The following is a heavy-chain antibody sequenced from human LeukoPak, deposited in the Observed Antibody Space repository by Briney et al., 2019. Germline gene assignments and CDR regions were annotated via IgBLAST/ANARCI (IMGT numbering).Heavy chain of an antibody. J-gene: IGHJ4*02. D-gene: IGHD3-22*01. CDR1: GYTFINYD. Sequence: GASVKVSCKASGYTFINYDITWVRQASGEGLEWMGWMNPNNGDTGYAQRFQGRVTLTRDTSISTAYMEVSSLRTEDTAVYYCARGFLDYDTSDYAFSGYWGQGTLVTVSS. V-gene: IGHV1-8*01. CDR2: MNPNNGDT. CDR3: ARGFLDYDTSDYAFSGY.